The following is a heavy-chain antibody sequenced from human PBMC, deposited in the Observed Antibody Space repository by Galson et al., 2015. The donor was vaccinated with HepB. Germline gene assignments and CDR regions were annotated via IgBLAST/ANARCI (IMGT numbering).Heavy chain of an antibody. Sequence: SETLSLTCAVYGGSFSGYYWSWIRQPPGKGLEWIGEINHSGSTNYNPSLKSRVTISVDTSKNQFSLKLSSVTAADTAVYYCARGASIAARPGISYVWGKGTTVTVSS. D-gene: IGHD6-6*01. V-gene: IGHV4-34*01. CDR3: ARGASIAARPGISYV. CDR2: INHSGST. J-gene: IGHJ6*04. CDR1: GGSFSGYY.